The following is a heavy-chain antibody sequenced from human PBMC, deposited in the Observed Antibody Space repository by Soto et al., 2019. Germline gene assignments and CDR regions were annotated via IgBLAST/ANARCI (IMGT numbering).Heavy chain of an antibody. CDR2: ISVSGDRT. CDR3: AKDGASITSNKTLDY. Sequence: PGGSLRLSCAASGFTFSSYAMCWVRQAPGKGLGWVSSISVSGDRTFYADSVKGRFTISRDNSRNTLHLQMNSLRAEDTAVYYCAKDGASITSNKTLDYWGQGTLVTVSS. D-gene: IGHD2-2*01. CDR1: GFTFSSYA. J-gene: IGHJ4*02. V-gene: IGHV3-23*01.